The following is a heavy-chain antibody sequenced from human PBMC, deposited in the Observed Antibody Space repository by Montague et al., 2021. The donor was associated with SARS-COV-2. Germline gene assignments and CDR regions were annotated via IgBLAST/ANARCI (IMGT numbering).Heavy chain of an antibody. V-gene: IGHV4-34*01. D-gene: IGHD3-22*01. CDR3: ARGRVDDNMIVVVVAGASFSMDV. Sequence: SETLSLTCAVYGGSFSGYYWNWSRQSPGKGLEWIAEINHSGTTNYNFNPSLRSRVTISVDTSKSQFSLKLTSVTAADTAAYYCARGRVDDNMIVVVVAGASFSMDVWGKGTPVTVSS. CDR1: GGSFSGYY. CDR2: INHSGTT. J-gene: IGHJ6*03.